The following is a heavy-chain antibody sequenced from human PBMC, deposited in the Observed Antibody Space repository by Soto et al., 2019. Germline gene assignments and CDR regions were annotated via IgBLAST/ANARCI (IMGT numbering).Heavy chain of an antibody. CDR2: IIPIFGTA. J-gene: IGHJ6*02. D-gene: IGHD6-6*01. Sequence: SVKVSCKASGGTFSSYAISWVRQAPGQGLEWMGGIIPIFGTANYAQKFQGRVTITADKSTSTAYMELSSLRSEDTAVYYCARVHSSSIDYYYYYGMDVWGQGTTVTVSS. CDR3: ARVHSSSIDYYYYYGMDV. V-gene: IGHV1-69*06. CDR1: GGTFSSYA.